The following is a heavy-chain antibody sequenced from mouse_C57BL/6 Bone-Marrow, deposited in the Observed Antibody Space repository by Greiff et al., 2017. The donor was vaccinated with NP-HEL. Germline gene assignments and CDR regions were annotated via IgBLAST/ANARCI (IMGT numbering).Heavy chain of an antibody. Sequence: VQLQQSGAELVKPGASVKLSCKASGYTFTSYWMQWVKQRPGQGLEWIGEIDPSDSYTNYNQKFKGKATLTVDTSSSTAYMQLSSLTSEDSAVYYCARKNYGNGRYFDVWGTGTTVTVSS. D-gene: IGHD2-1*01. CDR3: ARKNYGNGRYFDV. CDR1: GYTFTSYW. J-gene: IGHJ1*03. V-gene: IGHV1-50*01. CDR2: IDPSDSYT.